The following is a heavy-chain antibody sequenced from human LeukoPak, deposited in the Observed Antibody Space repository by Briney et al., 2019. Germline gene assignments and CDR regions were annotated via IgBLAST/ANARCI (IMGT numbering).Heavy chain of an antibody. D-gene: IGHD4-17*01. J-gene: IGHJ4*02. CDR2: IYHSGIA. Sequence: PSQTLSLTCAVSGGSISSGGYSWTWIRQPPGKGLEWIGYIYHSGIAYYNPSLKSRVTISVDRSKNQFSLKLSSVTAADTAVYYCARESADYGDYERAFDYWGQGTRVTVSS. V-gene: IGHV4-30-2*01. CDR3: ARESADYGDYERAFDY. CDR1: GGSISSGGYS.